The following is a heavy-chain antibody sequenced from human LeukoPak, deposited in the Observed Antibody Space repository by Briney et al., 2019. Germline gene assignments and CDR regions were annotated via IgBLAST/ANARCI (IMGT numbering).Heavy chain of an antibody. CDR2: INPNSGGT. J-gene: IGHJ4*02. D-gene: IGHD3-10*01. V-gene: IGHV1-2*02. Sequence: ASVKVSCKASGYTFTGYYMHWVRQAPGQGLEWMGWINPNSGGTNYAQKLQGRVTMTTDTSTSTAYMELRSLRSDDTAVYYCARDRPSPSYGSGSYYVYWGQGTLVTVSS. CDR1: GYTFTGYY. CDR3: ARDRPSPSYGSGSYYVY.